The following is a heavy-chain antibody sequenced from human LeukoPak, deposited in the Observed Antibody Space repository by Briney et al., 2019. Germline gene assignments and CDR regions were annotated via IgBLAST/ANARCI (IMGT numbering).Heavy chain of an antibody. Sequence: SETLSLTCAVSGYSISSGYYWGWIRQPPGKGLEWIGSTYYSGNTYYNPPLKTRVTISVDTSKNQFSLRLTSVTAADTAVYYCARHPRVVTTAYGAFDVWGQGTMVTVSS. J-gene: IGHJ3*01. V-gene: IGHV4-38-2*01. CDR2: TYYSGNT. CDR1: GYSISSGYY. D-gene: IGHD3-3*01. CDR3: ARHPRVVTTAYGAFDV.